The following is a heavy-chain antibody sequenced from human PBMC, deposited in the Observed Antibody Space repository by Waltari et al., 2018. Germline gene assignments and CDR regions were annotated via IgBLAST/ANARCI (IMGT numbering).Heavy chain of an antibody. D-gene: IGHD3-3*01. V-gene: IGHV1-2*02. J-gene: IGHJ3*02. CDR3: AREALEWMKAFDI. CDR2: VNPPIGAT. CDR1: GYAFTGYY. Sequence: QAQLVQSGAEVKKAGASVKVSCKASGYAFTGYYIHWFRQAPGVGLQWMGWVNPPIGATNYAQRFQGRVTMTRDTTTSTVYMELDRLRFDDTAVYFCAREALEWMKAFDIWGQGTLVTVSS.